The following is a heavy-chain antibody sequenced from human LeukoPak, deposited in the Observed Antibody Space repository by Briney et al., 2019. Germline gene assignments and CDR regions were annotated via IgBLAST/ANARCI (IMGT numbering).Heavy chain of an antibody. CDR1: GGSFSGYY. CDR3: ARLAVRTGDFGY. D-gene: IGHD2-21*01. V-gene: IGHV4-34*01. CDR2: INHSGST. Sequence: SETLSLTCAVYGGSFSGYYWSWIRQPPGKGLEWIGEINHSGSTNYNPSLKSRVTISVDTSKNQFSLKLSSVTAADTAVYYCARLAVRTGDFGYWGQGILVTVSS. J-gene: IGHJ4*02.